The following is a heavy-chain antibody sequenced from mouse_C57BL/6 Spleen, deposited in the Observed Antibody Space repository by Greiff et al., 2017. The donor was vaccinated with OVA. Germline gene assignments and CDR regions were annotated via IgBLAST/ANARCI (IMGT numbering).Heavy chain of an antibody. J-gene: IGHJ1*03. V-gene: IGHV1-63*01. CDR3: ARRSNYVDFDV. CDR1: GYTFTNYW. Sequence: VQVVESGAELVRPGTSVKMSCKASGYTFTNYWIGWAKQRPGHGLEWIGDIYPGGGYTNYNEKFKGKATLTADKSSSTAYMQFSSLTSEDSAIYYCARRSNYVDFDVWGTGTTVTVSS. D-gene: IGHD2-5*01. CDR2: IYPGGGYT.